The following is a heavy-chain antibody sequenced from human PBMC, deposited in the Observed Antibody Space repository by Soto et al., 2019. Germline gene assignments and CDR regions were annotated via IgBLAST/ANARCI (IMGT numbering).Heavy chain of an antibody. CDR2: IRSKAYGRTT. Sequence: HPGGSLRLSCTASGFTFGDYGMSWFRQAPGKGLEWVGFIRSKAYGRTTEYAASVKGRFTISRDDSKSIAYLQMNSLKTEDTAVYYCTRGVRSSSWYDDRRDYFDYWGQGTLVTVSS. CDR1: GFTFGDYG. V-gene: IGHV3-49*03. D-gene: IGHD6-13*01. CDR3: TRGVRSSSWYDDRRDYFDY. J-gene: IGHJ4*02.